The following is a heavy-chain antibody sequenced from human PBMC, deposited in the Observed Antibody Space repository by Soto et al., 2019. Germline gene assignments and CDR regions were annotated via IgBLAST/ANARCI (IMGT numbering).Heavy chain of an antibody. J-gene: IGHJ6*02. V-gene: IGHV4-4*02. Sequence: ETLSLTCAVSGGSISSSNWWSWVRQPPGKGLEWIGEIYHSGSTNYNPSLKSRVTISVDKSKNQFSLKLSSVTAADTAVYYCARETKSIAAALDYYGMDVWGQGTTVTVSS. CDR3: ARETKSIAAALDYYGMDV. CDR2: IYHSGST. D-gene: IGHD6-13*01. CDR1: GGSISSSNW.